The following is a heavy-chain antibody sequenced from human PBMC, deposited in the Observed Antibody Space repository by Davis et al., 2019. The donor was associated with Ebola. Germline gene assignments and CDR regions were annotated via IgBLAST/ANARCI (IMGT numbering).Heavy chain of an antibody. CDR2: INPNGGT. CDR3: AVGFCTRSSCLADY. CDR1: GIDFSVYS. Sequence: GSLRLSCTASGIDFSVYSIQWVRQLPGKELEWIAEINPNGGTKYNPSLKSRVTVSVDTSKNQFSLKLSSVTAADTSAYYCAVGFCTRSSCLADYWGQGTLVTVSP. D-gene: IGHD2-2*01. J-gene: IGHJ4*02. V-gene: IGHV4-34*01.